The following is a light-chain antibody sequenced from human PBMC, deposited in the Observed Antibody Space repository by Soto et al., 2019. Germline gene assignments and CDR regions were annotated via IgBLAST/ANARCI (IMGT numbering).Light chain of an antibody. CDR1: ESISTW. Sequence: DIQMTQSPSSLSASVGDRVTITCRASESISTWLAWYQQKPGKAPKLLIYWASSLESGVPPRFSGDGSETEFTLTISSLQRDDFGTYYCQQYSRLWSFGQGTKVEIE. CDR3: QQYSRLWS. J-gene: IGKJ1*01. V-gene: IGKV1-5*03. CDR2: WAS.